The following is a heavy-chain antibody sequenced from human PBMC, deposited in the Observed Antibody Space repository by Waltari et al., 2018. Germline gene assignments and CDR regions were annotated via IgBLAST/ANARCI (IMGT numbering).Heavy chain of an antibody. CDR2: INRDGDDT. Sequence: QMQLVQSGAAVKKPGASVKVSCTGSGYPFNTFDLTWVRHSIGQGFEWVGSINRDGDDTNYSQKFQDRISITRDTSRMTVFMELSDLRSEDTALYFCARVKRGMVESAFDLWGQGTKVTVSS. CDR1: GYPFNTFD. J-gene: IGHJ3*01. V-gene: IGHV1-8*01. D-gene: IGHD2-8*01. CDR3: ARVKRGMVESAFDL.